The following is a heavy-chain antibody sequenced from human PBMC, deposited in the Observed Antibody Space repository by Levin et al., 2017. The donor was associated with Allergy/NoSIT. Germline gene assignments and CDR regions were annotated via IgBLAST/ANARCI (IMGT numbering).Heavy chain of an antibody. CDR3: ARGGTYFDWLYYYYMDV. D-gene: IGHD3-9*01. CDR2: INHSGST. V-gene: IGHV4-34*01. Sequence: NTSETLSLTCAVYGGSFSGYYWSWIRQPPGKGLEWIGEINHSGSTNYNPSLKSRVTISVDTSKNQFSLKLSSVTAADTAVYYCARGGTYFDWLYYYYMDVWGKGTTVTVSS. J-gene: IGHJ6*03. CDR1: GGSFSGYY.